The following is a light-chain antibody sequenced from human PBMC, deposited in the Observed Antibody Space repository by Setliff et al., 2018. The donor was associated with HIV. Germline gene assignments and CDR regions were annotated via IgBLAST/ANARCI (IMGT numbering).Light chain of an antibody. J-gene: IGLJ1*01. Sequence: QSVLTQPPSVSGAPGQRVTISCTGSRSNIGAGYDVQWYQQLPGTAPKLVMFGNSNRPSGVPDRFSDSKSGTSASLAISGLQAEDEADYYCQSYDSSLRGYGFGTGTKVT. V-gene: IGLV1-40*01. CDR2: GNS. CDR1: RSNIGAGYD. CDR3: QSYDSSLRGYG.